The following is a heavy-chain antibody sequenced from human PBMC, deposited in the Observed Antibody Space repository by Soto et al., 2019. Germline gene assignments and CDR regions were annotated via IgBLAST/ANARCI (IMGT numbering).Heavy chain of an antibody. CDR2: MNLKSGNT. V-gene: IGHV1-8*01. CDR3: ATSVAAAASGGDDFDI. CDR1: IYTFTCYD. J-gene: IGHJ3*02. D-gene: IGHD6-25*01. Sequence: XSVKVSCKAPIYTFTCYDMNWVRQASGQGLEWMGWMNLKSGNTGYAQKFQGRVSMTRNTSIGTSYMELSSLRSEDTAVYFCATSVAAAASGGDDFDIWDQGTMVTVS.